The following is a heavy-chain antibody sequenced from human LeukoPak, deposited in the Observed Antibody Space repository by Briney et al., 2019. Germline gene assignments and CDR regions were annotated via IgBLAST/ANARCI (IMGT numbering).Heavy chain of an antibody. V-gene: IGHV3-7*01. Sequence: QPGGSLRLSCAAFSGDWMTWVRQAPGKGLEWVANIKQDGSEKYYVDSVKGRFTISRDNAKNSLFLQMNSLRAEDTAVYYCARDVRDCSGDNCYSWFDPWGQGALVTVSS. D-gene: IGHD2-15*01. CDR3: ARDVRDCSGDNCYSWFDP. CDR1: SGDW. J-gene: IGHJ5*02. CDR2: IKQDGSEK.